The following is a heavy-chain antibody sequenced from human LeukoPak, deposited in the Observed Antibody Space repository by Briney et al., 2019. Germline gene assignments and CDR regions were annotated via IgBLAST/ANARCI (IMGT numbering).Heavy chain of an antibody. Sequence: GASVKVSCKASGYTFTDYYVHWVRQAPGQGLQWMGWINPKSGGTNYAQKFQDRVTMTRDTSISTAYLELSWLRSDDTAVYNCARSYYYDSSAYYEDRYFDYWGQGTLVTVSS. CDR1: GYTFTDYY. CDR3: ARSYYYDSSAYYEDRYFDY. D-gene: IGHD3-22*01. V-gene: IGHV1-2*02. J-gene: IGHJ4*02. CDR2: INPKSGGT.